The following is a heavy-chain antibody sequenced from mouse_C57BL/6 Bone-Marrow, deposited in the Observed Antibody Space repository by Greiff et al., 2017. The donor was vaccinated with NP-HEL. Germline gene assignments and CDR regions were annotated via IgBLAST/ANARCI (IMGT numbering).Heavy chain of an antibody. CDR3: AFCDSYKFPYDIDD. Sequence: EVQLQQSVAELVRPGASVKLSCTASGFNINNTYMHWVKQRPEQGLEWIGRIDPASGNTKYAPKFQGKATLPAATSSNTAYLQLSSLTSEDTAIYYCAFCDSYKFPYDIDDWGKGTTLTVSS. V-gene: IGHV14-3*01. D-gene: IGHD2-3*01. CDR1: GFNINNTY. CDR2: IDPASGNT. J-gene: IGHJ2*01.